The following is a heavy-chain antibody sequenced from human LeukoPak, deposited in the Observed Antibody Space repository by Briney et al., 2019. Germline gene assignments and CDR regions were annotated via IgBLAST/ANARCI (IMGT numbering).Heavy chain of an antibody. CDR1: GFTFSSYG. J-gene: IGHJ6*02. D-gene: IGHD4-23*01. CDR2: ISYDGSNK. CDR3: ANDYGGNSNYYYGMDV. Sequence: GGSLRLSCAASGFTFSSYGMHWVRQAPGKGLEWVAVISYDGSNKYYADSVKGRFTISRDNSKNTLYLQMNSLRAEDTAVYYCANDYGGNSNYYYGMDVWGQGTTVTVSS. V-gene: IGHV3-30*18.